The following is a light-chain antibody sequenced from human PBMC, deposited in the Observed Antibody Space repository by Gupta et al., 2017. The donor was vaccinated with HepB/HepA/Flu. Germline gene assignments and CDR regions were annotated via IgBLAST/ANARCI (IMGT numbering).Light chain of an antibody. J-gene: IGKJ4*01. Sequence: IVLTQSPATLSLSPGERATLPCRASQSVSNYLAWYQQKPGRAPRLLIYDASNRATGIPARFSGSGSGTDFTLTISSLEPEDFAVYYCQQRSNWPPLTFGGGTKVEIK. V-gene: IGKV3-11*01. CDR1: QSVSNY. CDR3: QQRSNWPPLT. CDR2: DAS.